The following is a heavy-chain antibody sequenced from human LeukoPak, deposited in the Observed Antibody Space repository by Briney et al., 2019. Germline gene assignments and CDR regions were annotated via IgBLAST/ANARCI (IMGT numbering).Heavy chain of an antibody. Sequence: PGRSLRLSCAASGFTFDDYAMPWVRHVPEKGLEWVSGITWNSEDIGYADSVKGRFTISRDNAKNSLYLQMNSLRAEDTAVYYCARTGYTDAFDIWGQGTMVTVSS. V-gene: IGHV3-9*01. D-gene: IGHD6-25*01. CDR1: GFTFDDYA. CDR3: ARTGYTDAFDI. CDR2: ITWNSEDI. J-gene: IGHJ3*02.